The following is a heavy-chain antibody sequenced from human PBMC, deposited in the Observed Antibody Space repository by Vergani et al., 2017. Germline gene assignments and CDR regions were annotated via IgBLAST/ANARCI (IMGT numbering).Heavy chain of an antibody. V-gene: IGHV1-2*02. CDR1: GYTFSAYY. D-gene: IGHD6-19*01. Sequence: QVQLVQSGAEVKKSGASVKVSCKTSGYTFSAYYMHWVRQAPGKGLEWMGWINCNSGGTKYAQKFEGRVTMTRDTSINTAYLDLSRLRSDDTAMYFCARAPRLSSGWYAGWFDLWGQGTLVVVSS. CDR2: INCNSGGT. CDR3: ARAPRLSSGWYAGWFDL. J-gene: IGHJ5*02.